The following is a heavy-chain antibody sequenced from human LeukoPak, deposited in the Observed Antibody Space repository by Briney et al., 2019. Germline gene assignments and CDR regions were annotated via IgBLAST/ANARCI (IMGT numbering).Heavy chain of an antibody. D-gene: IGHD1-26*01. J-gene: IGHJ4*02. V-gene: IGHV4-59*01. CDR3: ARDPPTRSGSNY. CDR2: IYYSGST. CDR1: GGSISSYY. Sequence: PSETLSLTCTVSGGSISSYYWSWIRQPPGKGLEWIGYIYYSGSTSYNPSLKSRVTISVDTSKNQFSLKLSSVTAADTAVYYCARDPPTRSGSNYWGQGTLVTVSS.